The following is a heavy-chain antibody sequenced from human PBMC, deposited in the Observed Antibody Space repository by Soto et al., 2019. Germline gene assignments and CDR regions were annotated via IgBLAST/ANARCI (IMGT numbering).Heavy chain of an antibody. J-gene: IGHJ3*02. Sequence: PGGSLRLSCAASGFTFSSYWMSWVRQAPGKGLEWAANIKQDGSEKYYVDSVKGRFTISRDNAKNSLYLQMNSLRAEDTAVYYCAGPYCSGGSCHDAFDIWGQGTMVTVSS. V-gene: IGHV3-7*01. CDR3: AGPYCSGGSCHDAFDI. D-gene: IGHD2-15*01. CDR2: IKQDGSEK. CDR1: GFTFSSYW.